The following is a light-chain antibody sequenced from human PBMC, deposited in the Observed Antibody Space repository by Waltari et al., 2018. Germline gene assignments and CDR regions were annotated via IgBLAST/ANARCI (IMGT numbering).Light chain of an antibody. CDR2: RNN. Sequence: QSVLTQPPSASGTPGQRVTISCSGSSSHIGSNYVYCYQQLPGTAPNLLIYRNNQRPSGVPDRFSGSKSGTSASLAISGLRSEDEADYYCAAWDDSLSGWVFGGGTKLTVL. CDR1: SSHIGSNY. CDR3: AAWDDSLSGWV. J-gene: IGLJ3*02. V-gene: IGLV1-47*01.